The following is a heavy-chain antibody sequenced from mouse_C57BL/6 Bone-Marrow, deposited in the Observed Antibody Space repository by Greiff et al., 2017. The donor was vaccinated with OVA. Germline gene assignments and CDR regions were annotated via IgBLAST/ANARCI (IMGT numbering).Heavy chain of an antibody. J-gene: IGHJ2*01. CDR1: GYAFTNYL. CDR3: ARGGYYYGSRPYYFDY. V-gene: IGHV1-54*01. D-gene: IGHD1-1*01. CDR2: INPGSGGT. Sequence: QVQLKESGAELVRPGTSVKVSCKASGYAFTNYLIEWVKQRPGQGLEWIGVINPGSGGTNYNEKFKGKATLTADKSSSTAYMQLSSLTSEDSAVYFFARGGYYYGSRPYYFDYWGQGTTLTVSS.